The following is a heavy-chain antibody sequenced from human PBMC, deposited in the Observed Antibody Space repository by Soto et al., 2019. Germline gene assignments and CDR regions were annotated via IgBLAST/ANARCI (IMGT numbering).Heavy chain of an antibody. D-gene: IGHD2-8*02. CDR1: GGSFSGYY. V-gene: IGHV4-34*01. Sequence: QVQLQQWGAGLLKPSETLSLTCAVYGGSFSGYYSTWIRQPPGTGLEWIGEINHSGSTNYNPSLKXRVTISVDTSKNQFSLKLTSVTAADTAVYYCARDKITGLFDYWGQGTLVTVSS. J-gene: IGHJ4*02. CDR2: INHSGST. CDR3: ARDKITGLFDY.